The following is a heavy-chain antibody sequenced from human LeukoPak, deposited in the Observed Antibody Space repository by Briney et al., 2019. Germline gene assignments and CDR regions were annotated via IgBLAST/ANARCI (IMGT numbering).Heavy chain of an antibody. J-gene: IGHJ4*02. CDR1: GGSISSSSYY. Sequence: ASETLSLTCTVSGGSISSSSYYWGWLRQPPGKGLEWIGSIYYSGSTYYNPSLKSRVTISVDTSKNQFSLKLSSVTAADTAVYYCARPASSSWFTFDYWGQGTLVTVSS. CDR2: IYYSGST. D-gene: IGHD6-13*01. V-gene: IGHV4-39*01. CDR3: ARPASSSWFTFDY.